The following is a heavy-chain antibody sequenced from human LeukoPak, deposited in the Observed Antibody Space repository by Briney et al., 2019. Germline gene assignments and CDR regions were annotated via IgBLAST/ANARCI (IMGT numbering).Heavy chain of an antibody. V-gene: IGHV3-30-3*01. CDR1: GFTFSSYA. J-gene: IGHJ4*02. CDR3: ARASDGY. D-gene: IGHD2-8*01. CDR2: ISYDGSNK. Sequence: GRSLRLSCAASGFTFSSYAMHWVRQAPGKGLEWVAAISYDGSNKYYADSVKGRFTISRDNSKNTLYLQMNSLRAEDTAVYYCARASDGYWGQGTLVTVSS.